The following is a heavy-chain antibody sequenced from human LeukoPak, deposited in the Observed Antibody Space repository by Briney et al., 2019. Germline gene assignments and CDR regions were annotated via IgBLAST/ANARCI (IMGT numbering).Heavy chain of an antibody. CDR1: GGSISSYY. CDR2: IYTSGST. Sequence: SETLSLTCTVSGGSISSYYWSWIRQPAGKGLEWIGRIYTSGSTNYNPSLKSRVTISVDKSKNQFSLKLSSVTAADTAVYYCAGMRGSGYYYMDVWGKGTTVTVSS. J-gene: IGHJ6*03. CDR3: AGMRGSGYYYMDV. D-gene: IGHD3-10*01. V-gene: IGHV4-4*07.